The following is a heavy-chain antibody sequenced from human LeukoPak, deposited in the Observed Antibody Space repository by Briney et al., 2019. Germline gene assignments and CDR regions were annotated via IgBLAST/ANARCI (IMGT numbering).Heavy chain of an antibody. J-gene: IGHJ6*03. CDR3: ARSSPPTYYHFYYYMDV. CDR2: INPNSGGA. CDR1: GYTFTGHY. V-gene: IGHV1-2*02. D-gene: IGHD6-13*01. Sequence: GASVKVSCKASGYTFTGHYMHWVRQAPGQGLEWMGWINPNSGGAKYAQNFQGRVIMTTDTSISTAYMELSSLRSDDTAVYYCARSSPPTYYHFYYYMDVWGKGSTVTVSS.